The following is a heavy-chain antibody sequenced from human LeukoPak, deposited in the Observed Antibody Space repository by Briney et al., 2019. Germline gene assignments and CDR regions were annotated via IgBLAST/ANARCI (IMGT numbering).Heavy chain of an antibody. CDR3: AREYGAYYGSGSYGALDAFDI. CDR1: GGSISSYY. D-gene: IGHD3-10*01. Sequence: SETLSLTCTVSGGSISSYYWSWIRQPAGKGLEWIGRIYTSGSTNYNPSLKSRVTMSVDTSKNQFSLKLSSVTAADTAVYYCAREYGAYYGSGSYGALDAFDIWGQGTMVTVSS. CDR2: IYTSGST. V-gene: IGHV4-4*07. J-gene: IGHJ3*02.